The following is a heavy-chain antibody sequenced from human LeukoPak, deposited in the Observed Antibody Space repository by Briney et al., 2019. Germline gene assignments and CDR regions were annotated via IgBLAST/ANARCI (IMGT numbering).Heavy chain of an antibody. J-gene: IGHJ6*03. D-gene: IGHD6-19*01. Sequence: SETLSLTCAVYGGSFSGYYWSWIRQPPGKGLEWIGEINHSGSTNYNPSLKSRVTISVDTSKNQFPLKLSSVTAADTAVYYCARCADSSGPYYYYYYYMDVWGKGTTVTVSS. V-gene: IGHV4-34*01. CDR3: ARCADSSGPYYYYYYYMDV. CDR2: INHSGST. CDR1: GGSFSGYY.